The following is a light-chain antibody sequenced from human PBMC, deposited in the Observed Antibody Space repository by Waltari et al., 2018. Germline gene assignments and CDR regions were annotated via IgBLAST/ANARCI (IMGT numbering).Light chain of an antibody. V-gene: IGKV1-5*03. CDR3: QQYRNLWT. CDR2: EAS. Sequence: DIQMTQSPSTLSASVGDRVTLTCRASQSLSNWLAWYQQKPGKAPKVLIYEASTLESGVASRFSGSGSGTEFTLTSSSLQADDVATYYCQQYRNLWTFGQGTKVEIK. J-gene: IGKJ1*01. CDR1: QSLSNW.